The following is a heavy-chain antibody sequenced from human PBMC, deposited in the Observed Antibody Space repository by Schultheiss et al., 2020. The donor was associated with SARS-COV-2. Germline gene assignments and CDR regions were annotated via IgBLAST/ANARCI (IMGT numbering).Heavy chain of an antibody. Sequence: SETLSLTCAVYGGSFSGYYWSWIRQPPGKGLEWIGEINHSGSTNYNPSLKSRVTISVDTSKNQFSLKLSSVTAADTAVYYCARFSDYYDSSGYFDYWGQGTLVTVSS. CDR1: GGSFSGYY. V-gene: IGHV4-34*01. J-gene: IGHJ4*02. CDR2: INHSGST. D-gene: IGHD3-22*01. CDR3: ARFSDYYDSSGYFDY.